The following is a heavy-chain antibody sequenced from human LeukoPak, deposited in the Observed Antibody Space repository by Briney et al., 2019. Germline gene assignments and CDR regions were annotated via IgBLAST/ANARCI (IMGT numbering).Heavy chain of an antibody. CDR3: ARGLGTGYYYDSSGYNDY. Sequence: SETLSLTCTVSGGSISSSSYYWGWIRQPPGKGLEWIGSIYYSGSTYYNPSLKSRVTISVDTSKNQFSLKLSSVTAADTAVYYCARGLGTGYYYDSSGYNDYWGQGTLVTVSS. V-gene: IGHV4-39*07. CDR2: IYYSGST. J-gene: IGHJ4*02. CDR1: GGSISSSSYY. D-gene: IGHD3-22*01.